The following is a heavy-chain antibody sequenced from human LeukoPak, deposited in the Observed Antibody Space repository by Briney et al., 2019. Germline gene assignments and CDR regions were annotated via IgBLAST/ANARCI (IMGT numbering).Heavy chain of an antibody. CDR2: ISCSGGST. CDR3: AKAEYYYGSGSYGAYFDY. D-gene: IGHD3-10*01. Sequence: GGSLRLSCAASGFTFSSYAMSWVRQAPGKGLEWVSAISCSGGSTYYADSVKGRFTISRDNSKNTLYLQMNSLRAEDTAVYYCAKAEYYYGSGSYGAYFDYWGQGTLVTVSS. CDR1: GFTFSSYA. J-gene: IGHJ4*02. V-gene: IGHV3-23*01.